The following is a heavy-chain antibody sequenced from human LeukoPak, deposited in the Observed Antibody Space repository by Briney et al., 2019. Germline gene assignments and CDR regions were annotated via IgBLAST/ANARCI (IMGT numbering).Heavy chain of an antibody. V-gene: IGHV1-69*13. Sequence: GASVKVSCEASGGSFINPAFVWVRQAPGQGLEWMGGIIPVFGTPNYADNFQGRVTFTADDSATTAYLDLTSLRSEDTAVYFCALLGDGRIGMGLLGSFDYWGQGTLVTVSP. CDR3: ALLGDGRIGMGLLGSFDY. CDR2: IIPVFGTP. J-gene: IGHJ4*02. CDR1: GGSFINPA. D-gene: IGHD3-16*01.